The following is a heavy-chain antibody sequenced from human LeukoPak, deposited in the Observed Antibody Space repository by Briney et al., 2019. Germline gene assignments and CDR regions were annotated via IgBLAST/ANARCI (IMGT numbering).Heavy chain of an antibody. J-gene: IGHJ4*02. CDR2: VSHDGRNQ. V-gene: IGHV3-30*04. D-gene: IGHD5-24*01. CDR3: GRDPSARVTIDF. CDR1: GFPFSNYA. Sequence: GRSLRLSFAASGFPFSNYAMHWVRPAPGKGLEWVAIVSHDGRNQYYAESVKGRFTISRDSSKNTVSLQMNSLRAGDSALYYCGRDPSARVTIDFWGQGTLVTVSS.